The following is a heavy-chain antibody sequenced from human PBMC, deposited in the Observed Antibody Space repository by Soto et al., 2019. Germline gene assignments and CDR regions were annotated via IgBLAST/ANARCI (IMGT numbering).Heavy chain of an antibody. V-gene: IGHV3-21*06. CDR1: GFTFTTYS. CDR3: ATLTDFSIVSFPNYCYLMVF. D-gene: IGHD2-15*01. Sequence: PGESLRLSCAASGFTFTTYSLTWVRQAPGKGLEWVASIGSSSNYIYYADSVKGRFTISRDNAKNSLFLQMNSLRAEDTAVYYCATLTDFSIVSFPNYCYLMVFWGHGTPGTGSS. CDR2: IGSSSNYI. J-gene: IGHJ6*01.